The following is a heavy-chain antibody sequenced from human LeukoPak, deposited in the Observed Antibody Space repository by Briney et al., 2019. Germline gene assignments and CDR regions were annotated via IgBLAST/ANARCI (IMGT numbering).Heavy chain of an antibody. CDR2: ISSSSSYI. D-gene: IGHD3-22*01. J-gene: IGHJ4*02. CDR1: GFTFRSYS. V-gene: IGHV3-21*01. Sequence: GGSLRLSCAASGFTFRSYSMNWVRQAPGKGLEWVSSISSSSSYIYYADSVKGRFTISRDNAKNSVYLQMNSLRAEDTAVYYCASVLRDYYDSSGYHFDYWGQGTLVTVSS. CDR3: ASVLRDYYDSSGYHFDY.